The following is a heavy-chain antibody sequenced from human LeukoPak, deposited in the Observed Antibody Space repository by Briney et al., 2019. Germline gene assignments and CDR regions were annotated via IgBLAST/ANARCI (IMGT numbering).Heavy chain of an antibody. V-gene: IGHV4-59*08. D-gene: IGHD3-10*01. CDR1: GEFFSSCF. J-gene: IGHJ2*01. CDR2: IHYNGDT. Sequence: SETLSLTCTVSGEFFSSCFWGWIRQPPGKGLEWIAYIHYNGDTNYNPSLKSRVTISVSKNQFSLQLSSVTAADTAVYYCARHITGSGSAFDLWGRGTLVTVSS. CDR3: ARHITGSGSAFDL.